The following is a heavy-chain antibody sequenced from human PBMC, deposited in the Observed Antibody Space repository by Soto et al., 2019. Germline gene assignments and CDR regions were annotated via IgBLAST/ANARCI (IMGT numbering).Heavy chain of an antibody. CDR1: GFTFSSYA. Sequence: HPGGSLRLSCAASGFTFSSYAISWVRQAPGKGLEWVSAISGSGGSTYYADSVKGRFTISRDNSKNTLYLQMNSLRAEDTAVYYCAKNGVRLGYYDSSGYYYGYWGQGTLVTVSS. CDR3: AKNGVRLGYYDSSGYYYGY. V-gene: IGHV3-23*01. J-gene: IGHJ4*02. D-gene: IGHD3-22*01. CDR2: ISGSGGST.